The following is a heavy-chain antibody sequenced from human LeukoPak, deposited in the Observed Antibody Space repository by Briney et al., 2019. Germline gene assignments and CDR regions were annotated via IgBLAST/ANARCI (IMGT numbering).Heavy chain of an antibody. D-gene: IGHD1-26*01. CDR2: INPRNGAT. CDR1: GYTFTGYH. V-gene: IGHV1-2*02. J-gene: IGHJ6*02. Sequence: GASLKVSCKASGYTFTGYHLRWVRQAPGQGLEWMGWINPRNGATKYAQKFQGRVTMTRDTSIYTVYMELSWLTSDDTAVYFCGRDEHSAYDYHYGMDVWGQGTTVTVSS. CDR3: GRDEHSAYDYHYGMDV.